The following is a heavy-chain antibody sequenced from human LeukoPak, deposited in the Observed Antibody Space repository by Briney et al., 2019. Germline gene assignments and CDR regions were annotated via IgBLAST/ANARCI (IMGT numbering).Heavy chain of an antibody. D-gene: IGHD5-24*01. CDR2: INNDGSRI. V-gene: IGHV3-74*01. CDR3: VRGIEMAPIQRYY. J-gene: IGHJ4*02. CDR1: GFTFSSYW. Sequence: PGGSLRLSCAVSGFTFSSYWMHWGRQAPGKGLLWVSRINNDGSRIDYADSVKGRFTISRDNAKNTLYLQMNSLEADDTALYYCVRGIEMAPIQRYYWGQGTLVTVSS.